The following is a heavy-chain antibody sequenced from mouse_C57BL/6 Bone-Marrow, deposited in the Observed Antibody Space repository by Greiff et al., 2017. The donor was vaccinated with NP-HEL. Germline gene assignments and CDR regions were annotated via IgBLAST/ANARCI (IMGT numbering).Heavy chain of an antibody. CDR1: GYTFTSYG. D-gene: IGHD1-1*01. Sequence: VQLQQSGAELARPGASVKLSCKASGYTFTSYGISWVKQRTGQGLEWIGEIYPRSCNTYYNEKFKGKATLTADKSSSTAYMELRSLTSEDSAVYFCARKGAYGSSPFAYWGQGTLVTVSA. CDR3: ARKGAYGSSPFAY. V-gene: IGHV1-81*01. J-gene: IGHJ3*01. CDR2: IYPRSCNT.